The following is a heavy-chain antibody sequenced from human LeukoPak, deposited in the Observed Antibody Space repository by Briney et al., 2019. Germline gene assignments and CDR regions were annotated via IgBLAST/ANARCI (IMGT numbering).Heavy chain of an antibody. J-gene: IGHJ3*02. CDR3: AREVVGLTYGVGATTNAFDI. D-gene: IGHD1-26*01. CDR1: GFTFSSYS. Sequence: PGGSLRLSCAASGFTFSSYSMNWVRQAPGKGLEWVSSISSSSSYIYYADSVKGRFTISRDNAKNSLYLQMNSLRAEDTAVYYCAREVVGLTYGVGATTNAFDIWGQGTMVTVSS. CDR2: ISSSSSYI. V-gene: IGHV3-21*01.